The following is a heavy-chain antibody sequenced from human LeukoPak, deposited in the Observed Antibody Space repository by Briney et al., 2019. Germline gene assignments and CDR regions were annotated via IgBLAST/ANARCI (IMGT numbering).Heavy chain of an antibody. CDR2: ISGGGDST. J-gene: IGHJ4*02. V-gene: IGHV3-23*01. CDR1: GFTFSSYA. CDR3: AKNLESYGDSSTDY. Sequence: GGSLRLSCAASGFTFSSYAMSWVRQAPGKGLEWVSAISGGGDSTYYADSVKGRFTVSRDNFKNTVFLQMNSLSADDTAVYFCAKNLESYGDSSTDYWGQGTLVTVSS. D-gene: IGHD4-17*01.